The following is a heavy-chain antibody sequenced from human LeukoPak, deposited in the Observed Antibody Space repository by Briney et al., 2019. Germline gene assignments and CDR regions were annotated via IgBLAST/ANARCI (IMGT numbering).Heavy chain of an antibody. CDR2: IKSYADGSGT. CDR3: ARDSTYTMDL. D-gene: IGHD2/OR15-2a*01. Sequence: SGGSLRLSCAPSGFTFSRHGMHWVRQAPGKGLVWVSCIKSYADGSGTTYADSVKGRFTISRDDARNTVYLQINSLRAEDTAVYYCARDSTYTMDLWGRGTTVTVSS. CDR1: GFTFSRHG. V-gene: IGHV3-74*03. J-gene: IGHJ6*02.